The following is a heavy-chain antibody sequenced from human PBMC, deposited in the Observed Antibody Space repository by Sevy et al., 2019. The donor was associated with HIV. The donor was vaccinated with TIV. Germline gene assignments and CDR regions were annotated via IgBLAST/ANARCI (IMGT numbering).Heavy chain of an antibody. D-gene: IGHD3-10*01. Sequence: SETLSLTCAVSGGSISSGGYSWSWIRQPPGKGLEWIGYIYHSGRTYYNPSLKSRVTISVDRSKNQFSLKLSSVTAADTAVYSCASFSGSYYFDYWGQGTLVTVSS. CDR3: ASFSGSYYFDY. V-gene: IGHV4-30-2*01. CDR1: GGSISSGGYS. CDR2: IYHSGRT. J-gene: IGHJ4*02.